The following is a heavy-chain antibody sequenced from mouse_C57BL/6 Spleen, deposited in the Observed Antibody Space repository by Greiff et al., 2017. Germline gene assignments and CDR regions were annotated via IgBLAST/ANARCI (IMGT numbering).Heavy chain of an antibody. J-gene: IGHJ4*01. CDR2: IWSGGST. Sequence: QVQLQQSGPGLVQPSQSLSITCTVSGFSLTSYGVHWVRQSPGKGLEWLGVIWSGGSTDYHAAFISRLSISKDNSKSQVFFKMNILQADDTAIYYCATYSNFLMDYWGQGTSVTVSS. CDR1: GFSLTSYG. CDR3: ATYSNFLMDY. V-gene: IGHV2-2*01. D-gene: IGHD2-5*01.